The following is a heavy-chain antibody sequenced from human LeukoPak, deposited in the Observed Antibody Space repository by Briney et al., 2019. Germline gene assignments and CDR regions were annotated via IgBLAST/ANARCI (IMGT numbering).Heavy chain of an antibody. Sequence: PGGSLRLSCAASGFIFSSYWMPWVRHAPGKGLVWVSRINSDGSSTSYADSVKGRFTISRDNSRNTVYRQMSSLRVEDTVVYYCARELGDWGQGTRVSVSS. CDR1: GFIFSSYW. V-gene: IGHV3-74*01. J-gene: IGHJ4*02. CDR3: ARELGD. CDR2: INSDGSST.